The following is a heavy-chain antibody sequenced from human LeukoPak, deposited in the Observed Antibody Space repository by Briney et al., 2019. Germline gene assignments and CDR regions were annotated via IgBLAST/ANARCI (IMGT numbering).Heavy chain of an antibody. CDR3: ARGPYGDYVSPLDY. V-gene: IGHV4-4*02. J-gene: IGHJ4*02. Sequence: SETLPLTCAVSGGSISSSNWWSWVRQPPGKGLEWIGKIYQSGSTNYNPSLTSRVTISVDKSKNQFSLKLSSVTAADTAVYYCARGPYGDYVSPLDYWGQGTLVTVSS. CDR2: IYQSGST. CDR1: GGSISSSNW. D-gene: IGHD4-17*01.